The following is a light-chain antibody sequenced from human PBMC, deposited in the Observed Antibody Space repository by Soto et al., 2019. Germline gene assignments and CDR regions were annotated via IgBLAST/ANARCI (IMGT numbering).Light chain of an antibody. CDR2: DAS. Sequence: EIVLTQSPATLSLSPGERATLSCRASQSVSSYLAWYQQKPGQAPRLLIYDASNRATGIPARFSGSGSGTDLNLTIRRLEPRESADSCCQPSYNWLTSGGGTKVDIK. CDR1: QSVSSY. J-gene: IGKJ4*01. V-gene: IGKV3-11*01. CDR3: QPSYNWLT.